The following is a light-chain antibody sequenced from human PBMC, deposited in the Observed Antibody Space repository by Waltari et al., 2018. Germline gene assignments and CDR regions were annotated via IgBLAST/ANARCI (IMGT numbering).Light chain of an antibody. CDR1: ILGVTT. Sequence: SFVLTQPPSLSVAPGQTARITCGGSILGVTTVHWYEQKPGQAPRVVISDDSDRPSGIPERLSGSNSGNTATLTISRAEAGDEADYYCQVWDDNSDHWVFGGGTKLTVL. V-gene: IGLV3-21*02. CDR3: QVWDDNSDHWV. J-gene: IGLJ3*02. CDR2: DDS.